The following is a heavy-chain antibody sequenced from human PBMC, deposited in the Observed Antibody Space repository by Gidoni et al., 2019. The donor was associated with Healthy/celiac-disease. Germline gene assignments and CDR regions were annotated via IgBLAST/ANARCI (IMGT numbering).Heavy chain of an antibody. V-gene: IGHV3-30-3*01. CDR3: ARASYGFDY. D-gene: IGHD4-17*01. J-gene: IGHJ4*02. CDR1: GFPSSSYA. Sequence: QVQLLESGGGVVQPGRSLRLSCAAPGFPSSSYAMHWGRRAPGKGLEWVAVISYDGSNKYYADSVKGRFTISRDNSKNTLYLQMNSLRAEDTAVYYCARASYGFDYWGQGTLVTVSS. CDR2: ISYDGSNK.